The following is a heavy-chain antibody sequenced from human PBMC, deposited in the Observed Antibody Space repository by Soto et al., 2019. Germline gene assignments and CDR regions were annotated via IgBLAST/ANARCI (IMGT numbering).Heavy chain of an antibody. CDR2: INPSGGGT. J-gene: IGHJ3*02. CDR1: GCTFTSYY. CDR3: ARGRAVGVFDT. D-gene: IGHD2-8*01. Sequence: MVSCKASGCTFTSYYMHWVRQAPGQGREWMGIINPSGGGTSYAQEFEGRVTMTRGTFTRTVYMELRSLMSEEHAVDYCARGRAVGVFDTWGQGTRVT. V-gene: IGHV1-46*01.